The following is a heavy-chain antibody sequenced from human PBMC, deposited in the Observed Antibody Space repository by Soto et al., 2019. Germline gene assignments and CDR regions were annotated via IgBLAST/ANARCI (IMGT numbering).Heavy chain of an antibody. V-gene: IGHV3-53*02. Sequence: EVQLVETGGGLIQPGGSLRLSCAASGFTVSSNYMSWVRQAPGKGLEWVSVIYSGGSTYYADSVKGRFTISRDNSKNTLYLQMNSLRAEDTAVYYCARVNLEPNFDYWGQGTLVTVSS. CDR2: IYSGGST. CDR3: ARVNLEPNFDY. J-gene: IGHJ4*02. CDR1: GFTVSSNY. D-gene: IGHD1-1*01.